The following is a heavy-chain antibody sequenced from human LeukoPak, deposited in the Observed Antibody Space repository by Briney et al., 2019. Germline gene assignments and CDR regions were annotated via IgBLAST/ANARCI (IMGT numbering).Heavy chain of an antibody. Sequence: ASVKVSCKASGYTFTGYYMHWVRQAPGQGLEWMGWINPNSGGTNYAQKFQGRVTMTRDTSISTAYMELSRLRSDDTAVYYCARVGHSSGWYYFDYWGQGTLVTVPS. CDR3: ARVGHSSGWYYFDY. V-gene: IGHV1-2*02. J-gene: IGHJ4*02. CDR2: INPNSGGT. D-gene: IGHD6-19*01. CDR1: GYTFTGYY.